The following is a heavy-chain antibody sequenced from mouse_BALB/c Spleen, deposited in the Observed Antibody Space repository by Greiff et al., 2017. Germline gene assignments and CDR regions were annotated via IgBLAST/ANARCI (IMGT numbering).Heavy chain of an antibody. CDR3: ARESSLGYFDV. Sequence: VQLQQSGAELVRPGTSVKISCKASGYTFTNYWLGWVKQRPGHGLEWIGDIYPGGGYTNYNEKFKGKATLTADTSSSTAYMQLSSLTSEDSAVYFCARESSLGYFDVWGAGTTVTVSS. CDR1: GYTFTNYW. V-gene: IGHV1-63*02. J-gene: IGHJ1*01. CDR2: IYPGGGYT.